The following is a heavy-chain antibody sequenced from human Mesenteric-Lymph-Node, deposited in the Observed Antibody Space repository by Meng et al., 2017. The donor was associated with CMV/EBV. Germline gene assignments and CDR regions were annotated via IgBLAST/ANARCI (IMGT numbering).Heavy chain of an antibody. CDR1: GDSVSSGGYF. D-gene: IGHD3-10*01. J-gene: IGHJ4*02. CDR3: ARDRIVGGGVRYFDS. Sequence: LRLSCTVSGDSVSSGGYFWTWIRQFPGKGLERIGYTYNSGRTFYTPSLESRVTISVDTSKNQFSLSLSSVTAADTAVYYCARDRIVGGGVRYFDSWGQGTLVTVSS. V-gene: IGHV4-31*03. CDR2: TYNSGRT.